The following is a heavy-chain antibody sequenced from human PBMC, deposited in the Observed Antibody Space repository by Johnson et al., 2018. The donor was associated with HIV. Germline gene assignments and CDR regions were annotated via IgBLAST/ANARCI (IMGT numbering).Heavy chain of an antibody. CDR1: GFTFDDYG. CDR3: ARDLTVAGITLGAFDI. J-gene: IGHJ3*02. D-gene: IGHD6-19*01. V-gene: IGHV3-20*04. CDR2: ISASGGDT. Sequence: VQLVESGGGVVRPGGSLRLSCAASGFTFDDYGMSWVRQAPGKGLEWVSLISASGGDTYYADSVQGRFTISRDNSKNMLYLQMNSLRAEDTALYYCARDLTVAGITLGAFDIWGQGTMVTVSS.